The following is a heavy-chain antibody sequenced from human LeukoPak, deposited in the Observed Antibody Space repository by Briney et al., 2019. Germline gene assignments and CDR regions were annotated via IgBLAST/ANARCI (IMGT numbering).Heavy chain of an antibody. CDR3: AKGAHPGIAAAGTRFDY. Sequence: GGSLRLSCAASGFTFDDYAMHWVRQAPGKGLEWVSGISWNSGSIGYADSVKGRFTISRDNAKNSLYLQMNSLRAEDTALYYCAKGAHPGIAAAGTRFDYWGQGTLVTVSS. V-gene: IGHV3-9*01. J-gene: IGHJ4*02. CDR2: ISWNSGSI. CDR1: GFTFDDYA. D-gene: IGHD6-13*01.